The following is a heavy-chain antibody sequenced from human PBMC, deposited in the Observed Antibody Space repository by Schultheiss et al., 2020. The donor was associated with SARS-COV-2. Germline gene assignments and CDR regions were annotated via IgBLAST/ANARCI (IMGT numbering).Heavy chain of an antibody. CDR1: GFTVSSNY. CDR3: ARATNPRYGLGV. CDR2: INHNSRQM. V-gene: IGHV3-21*01. Sequence: GGSLRLSCAASGFTVSSNYMSWVRQAPGKGLEWISSINHNSRQMHYAELAKGRFTISRDNAKNSLYLQMNSLRAEDTAVYYCARATNPRYGLGVWGQGTTVTVSS. J-gene: IGHJ6*02. D-gene: IGHD2-8*01.